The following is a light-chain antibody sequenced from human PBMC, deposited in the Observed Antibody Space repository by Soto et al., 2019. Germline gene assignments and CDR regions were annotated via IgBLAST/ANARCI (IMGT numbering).Light chain of an antibody. J-gene: IGKJ5*01. Sequence: DIQMSQSPSSLSASVGDRVTITCRASQNINNYLNWYQQKPGRAPKLLIYDASNFEAGVPSRFRGSGSGTDFTFTISRLQPEYIATYYCQQYENLPTFGQGTRLEIK. CDR1: QNINNY. CDR2: DAS. V-gene: IGKV1-33*01. CDR3: QQYENLPT.